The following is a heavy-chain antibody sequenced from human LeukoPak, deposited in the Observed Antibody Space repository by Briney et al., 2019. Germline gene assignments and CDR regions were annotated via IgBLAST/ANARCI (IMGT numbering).Heavy chain of an antibody. Sequence: ASVKVSCKASGYTFTSYAMHWVRQAPGQGLEWMGGIIPIFGTANYAQKFQGRVTITADESTSTAYMELSSLRSEDTAVYYCARENKELLWFGDYDYWGQGTLVTVSS. D-gene: IGHD3-10*01. J-gene: IGHJ4*02. CDR3: ARENKELLWFGDYDY. CDR1: GYTFTSYA. V-gene: IGHV1-69*13. CDR2: IIPIFGTA.